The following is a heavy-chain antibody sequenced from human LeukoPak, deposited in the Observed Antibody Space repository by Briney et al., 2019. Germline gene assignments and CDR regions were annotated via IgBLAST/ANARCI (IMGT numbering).Heavy chain of an antibody. J-gene: IGHJ4*02. Sequence: GGSLRLSCAASGFIFSSYAMSWVRQAPWEGLEWVSAISGSGDSTNYADSVKGRFTISRDNSKNTLYLQMNSLRAEDTAVYYCAKAGAVVVVVAKFFDYWGQGTLVTVSS. CDR2: ISGSGDST. D-gene: IGHD2-15*01. CDR3: AKAGAVVVVVAKFFDY. CDR1: GFIFSSYA. V-gene: IGHV3-23*01.